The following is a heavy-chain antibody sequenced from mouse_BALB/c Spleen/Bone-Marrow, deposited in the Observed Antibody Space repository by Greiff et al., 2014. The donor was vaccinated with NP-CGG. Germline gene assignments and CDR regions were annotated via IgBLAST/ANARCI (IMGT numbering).Heavy chain of an antibody. V-gene: IGHV6-6*01. J-gene: IGHJ2*01. CDR1: GFTFSDTW. CDR3: TPHPFDY. Sequence: EVQVVESGGGLVQPGGSMKLSCAASGFTFSDTWLDWVRQSPEKRLEWVAEIRTKADDYATYYAESVKGRFTISRDDSISSVYLQMNSLRAEDTGIYYCTPHPFDYWGQGTTLTVSS. CDR2: IRTKADDYAT.